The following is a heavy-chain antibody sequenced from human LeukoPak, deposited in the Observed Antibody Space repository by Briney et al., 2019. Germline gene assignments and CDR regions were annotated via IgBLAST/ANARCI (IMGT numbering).Heavy chain of an antibody. CDR3: ARVPTVNYYYYYMDV. Sequence: ASVKVSCKASGYTFTGYYMHWVRQAPGQGLEWMGWINPNSGGTNYAQKFQGRVTMTRDTSISTAYMELSRLRSDDTAAYYCARVPTVNYYYYYMDVWGKGTTVTVSS. J-gene: IGHJ6*03. CDR2: INPNSGGT. D-gene: IGHD4-11*01. V-gene: IGHV1-2*02. CDR1: GYTFTGYY.